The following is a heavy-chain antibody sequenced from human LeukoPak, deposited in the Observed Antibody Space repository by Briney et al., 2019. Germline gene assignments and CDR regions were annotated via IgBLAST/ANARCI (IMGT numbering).Heavy chain of an antibody. V-gene: IGHV3-11*06. Sequence: GGSLRLSCAASGFTFSDYYMSWIRQAPGKGLEWVSYIGSSSTNINYADSVKGRFTVSRDNAKNSLYLQMNSLRAEGTAVYYCARVNPTSSGSYAYWGQGTLVTVSS. CDR1: GFTFSDYY. CDR2: IGSSSTNI. CDR3: ARVNPTSSGSYAY. J-gene: IGHJ4*02. D-gene: IGHD3-22*01.